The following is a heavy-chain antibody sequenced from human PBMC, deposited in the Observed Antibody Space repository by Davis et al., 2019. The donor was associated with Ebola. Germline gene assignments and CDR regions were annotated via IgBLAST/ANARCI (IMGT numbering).Heavy chain of an antibody. CDR2: ISAYNGNT. CDR1: GYTFTSYG. J-gene: IGHJ6*02. CDR3: AKDSGSLTIFGGTYYYYGMDV. D-gene: IGHD3-3*01. V-gene: IGHV1-18*01. Sequence: AASVKVSCKASGYTFTSYGISWVRQAPGQGLEGMGWISAYNGNTNYAQKLQGRVTMTTDTSTSTAYMELRSLRSDDTAVYYCAKDSGSLTIFGGTYYYYGMDVWGQGTTVTGSS.